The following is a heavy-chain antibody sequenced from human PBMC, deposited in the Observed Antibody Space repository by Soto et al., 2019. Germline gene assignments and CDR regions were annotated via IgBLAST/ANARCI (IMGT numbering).Heavy chain of an antibody. D-gene: IGHD6-19*01. Sequence: GGSLRLSCAASGFTFINYAMTWVRQAPGEGLEWVSTISGNGANTHYADSVKGRFSISRDNSKNTLYIQMNSLRAEDTAVYYCAKDYGSSRYFFDYWDQGALVTVSS. J-gene: IGHJ4*02. CDR2: ISGNGANT. CDR3: AKDYGSSRYFFDY. CDR1: GFTFINYA. V-gene: IGHV3-23*01.